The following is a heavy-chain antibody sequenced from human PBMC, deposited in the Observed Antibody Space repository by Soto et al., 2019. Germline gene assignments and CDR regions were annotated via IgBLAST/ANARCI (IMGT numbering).Heavy chain of an antibody. CDR2: IYYSGST. V-gene: IGHV4-59*01. J-gene: IGHJ4*02. Sequence: SETPSLTCTVSGGSISSYYWSWIRQPPGKGLEWIGYIYYSGSTNYNPSLKSRVTISVDTSKNQFSLKLSSVTAADTAVYYCARYDGRYWGQGTLVTVS. CDR1: GGSISSYY. CDR3: ARYDGRY. D-gene: IGHD3-16*01.